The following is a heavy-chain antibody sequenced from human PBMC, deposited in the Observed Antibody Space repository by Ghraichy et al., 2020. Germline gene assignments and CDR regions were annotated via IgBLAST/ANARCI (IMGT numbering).Heavy chain of an antibody. CDR2: IGSSGGST. CDR3: AKSWGYCSGGACPPYNWFDP. D-gene: IGHD2-15*01. CDR1: GFTFSSYA. J-gene: IGHJ5*02. Sequence: GSLRLSCAASGFTFSSYAMSWVRQAPGKGLEWVSTIGSSGGSTYHADSVKGRFTVSRDNSKNTLFIQMSSLRAEDTAVYYCAKSWGYCSGGACPPYNWFDPWGQGTLVTVSS. V-gene: IGHV3-23*01.